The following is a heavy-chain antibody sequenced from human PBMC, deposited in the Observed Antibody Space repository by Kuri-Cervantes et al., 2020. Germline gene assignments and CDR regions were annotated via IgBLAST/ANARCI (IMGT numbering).Heavy chain of an antibody. CDR1: GASVSSGSYY. J-gene: IGHJ6*03. V-gene: IGHV4-61*01. Sequence: GSLRLSCTVSGASVSSGSYYWSWIRQPPGKGLEWIGYIYYSGSTNYNPSLKSRVTISVDTSKNQFSLKLSSVTAADTAVYYCARGGYTGSRYYYYYMDVWGKGTTVTVSS. D-gene: IGHD3-22*01. CDR3: ARGGYTGSRYYYYYMDV. CDR2: IYYSGST.